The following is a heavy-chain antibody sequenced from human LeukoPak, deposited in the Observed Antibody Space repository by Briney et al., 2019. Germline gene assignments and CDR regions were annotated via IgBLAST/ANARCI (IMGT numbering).Heavy chain of an antibody. V-gene: IGHV3-23*01. J-gene: IGHJ1*01. CDR1: GFTFSSYA. Sequence: PGGSLRLSCSASGFTFSSYAMSWVRQAPGKGLEWVSAISGSGGSTYYADSVKGRFTISRDNSKNTLYLQMNSLRAEDTAVYYCAKDGQVTAIPEYFQHWGQGTLVTVSS. CDR2: ISGSGGST. D-gene: IGHD2-21*02. CDR3: AKDGQVTAIPEYFQH.